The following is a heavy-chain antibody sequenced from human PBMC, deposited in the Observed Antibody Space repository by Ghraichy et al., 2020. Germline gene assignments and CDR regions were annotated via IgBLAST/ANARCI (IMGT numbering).Heavy chain of an antibody. Sequence: GGSLRLSCAASGFTFSSYWMSWVRQAPGKGLEWVANIKQDGSEKYYVDSVKGRFTISRDNAKNSLYLQMNSLRAEDTAVYYCARTQITIFGVAYGMDVWGQGTTVTVSS. J-gene: IGHJ6*02. CDR2: IKQDGSEK. D-gene: IGHD3-3*01. V-gene: IGHV3-7*03. CDR1: GFTFSSYW. CDR3: ARTQITIFGVAYGMDV.